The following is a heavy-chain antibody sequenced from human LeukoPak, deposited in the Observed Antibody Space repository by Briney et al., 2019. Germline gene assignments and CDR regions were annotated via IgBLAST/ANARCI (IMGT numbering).Heavy chain of an antibody. D-gene: IGHD1-26*01. V-gene: IGHV4-59*01. CDR3: ARGEWELDYYYYMDV. J-gene: IGHJ6*03. Sequence: SETLSLTCTVSGGSITNYYWSWIRQPPGKGLEWIGYIYYSGRTIYNPSLKSRVTISVDTSKSHFSLKLNSVTTADTAVYYCARGEWELDYYYYMDVWGKGTTVTVSS. CDR2: IYYSGRT. CDR1: GGSITNYY.